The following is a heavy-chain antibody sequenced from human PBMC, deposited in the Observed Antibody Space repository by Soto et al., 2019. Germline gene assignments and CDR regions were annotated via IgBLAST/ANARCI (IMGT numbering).Heavy chain of an antibody. CDR3: ARDGGSYLDY. V-gene: IGHV4-59*01. J-gene: IGHJ4*02. CDR2: IYYSGST. D-gene: IGHD1-26*01. Sequence: SVPLSLDRFISNDDIGSYYRSWIRQPPGKGLEWIGYIYYSGSTNYNPSLKSRVTISVDTSKNQFSLKLSSVTAADTAVYYCARDGGSYLDYWGQGTLVTVS. CDR1: NDDIGSYY.